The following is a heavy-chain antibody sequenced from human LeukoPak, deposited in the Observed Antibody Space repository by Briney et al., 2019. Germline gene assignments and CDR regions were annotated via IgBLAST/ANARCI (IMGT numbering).Heavy chain of an antibody. D-gene: IGHD2-21*01. CDR2: IYYGGTT. V-gene: IGHV4-39*01. CDR3: ARRGLVVIPF. CDR1: GVSVGSSASY. Sequence: AGTLSLTCTVSGVSVGSSASYWVCVRHPPGKGLESVGSIYYGGTTHYTPSIKILLTISAGTSRNQFSLSRTSVAAADTAVYFCARRGLVVIPFWGQGTLVTVSS. J-gene: IGHJ4*02.